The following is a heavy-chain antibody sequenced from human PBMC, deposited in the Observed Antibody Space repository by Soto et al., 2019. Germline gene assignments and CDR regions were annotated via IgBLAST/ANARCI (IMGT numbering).Heavy chain of an antibody. J-gene: IGHJ6*02. CDR1: GFSFSDYD. V-gene: IGHV3-11*01. CDR2: ISRTDSSK. Sequence: QVQLVESGGGLVKPGGSLRLSCAATGFSFSDYDMTWIRQAPGQGLEWLSYISRTDSSKYYAGSVKGRFTISVDSAKRSVYLQMNSLRAYDTAVYYCARDLYGLDVWGQGTTVIVSS. CDR3: ARDLYGLDV.